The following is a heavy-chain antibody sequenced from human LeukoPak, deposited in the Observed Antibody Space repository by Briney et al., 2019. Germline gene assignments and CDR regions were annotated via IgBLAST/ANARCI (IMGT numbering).Heavy chain of an antibody. CDR2: ISSNGGST. V-gene: IGHV3-64D*06. CDR3: VKEQQPWNYGDFTFDY. Sequence: GGSLRLSCSASGFTFSSYAMHWVRQAPGKGLEYDSAISSNGGSTYYADSVKGRFTISRDNSKNTLYLQMSSLRAEDTAVYYCVKEQQPWNYGDFTFDYWGQGTLVTVSS. J-gene: IGHJ4*02. D-gene: IGHD4-17*01. CDR1: GFTFSSYA.